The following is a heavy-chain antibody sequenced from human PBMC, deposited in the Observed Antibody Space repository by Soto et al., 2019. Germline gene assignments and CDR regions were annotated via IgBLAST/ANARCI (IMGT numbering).Heavy chain of an antibody. Sequence: QITLKESGPTLVSPTQTLTLTCSFSGFSLNTSGLGVAWVRQSPGKALEWLAFIDSGDDKLYSPSLKTRLTLTKQTSKNQVFLTPTNVDPVDTGTDFCTHKRAFEWFLYEDDWGQGTLITV. CDR1: GFSLNTSGLG. J-gene: IGHJ4*02. V-gene: IGHV2-5*02. D-gene: IGHD3-9*01. CDR3: THKRAFEWFLYEDD. CDR2: IDSGDDK.